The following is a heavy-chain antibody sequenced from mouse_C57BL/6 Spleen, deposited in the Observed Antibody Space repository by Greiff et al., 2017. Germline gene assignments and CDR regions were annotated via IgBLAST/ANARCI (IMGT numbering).Heavy chain of an antibody. V-gene: IGHV5-12*01. J-gene: IGHJ4*01. Sequence: DVMLVESGGGLVQPGGSLKLSCAASGFTFSDYYMYWVRQTPEKRLEWVAYISNGGGSTYYPDTVKGRFTISRDNAKNTLYLQMSRLKSEDTAMYYCARQNYYGSSYYAMDYWGQGTSVTVSS. CDR2: ISNGGGST. D-gene: IGHD1-1*01. CDR3: ARQNYYGSSYYAMDY. CDR1: GFTFSDYY.